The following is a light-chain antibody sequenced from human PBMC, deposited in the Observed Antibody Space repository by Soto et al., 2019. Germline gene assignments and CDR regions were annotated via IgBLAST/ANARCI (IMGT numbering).Light chain of an antibody. J-gene: IGLJ2*01. V-gene: IGLV2-8*01. Sequence: QSALTQPPSASGSPGQSVTISCTGTNSDVGTYNYVSWYQQHPGKAPKLMIYEVTKRPSGVPDRFSGPKSGNTASLTVSGLQTEDEAVYHCSSYAGTYNLVFGGGTKLTVL. CDR2: EVT. CDR1: NSDVGTYNY. CDR3: SSYAGTYNLV.